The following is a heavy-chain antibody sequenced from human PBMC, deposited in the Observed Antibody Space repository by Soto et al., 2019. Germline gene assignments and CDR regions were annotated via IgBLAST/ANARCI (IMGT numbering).Heavy chain of an antibody. CDR1: GFTFSSYA. CDR2: IRSKAYGGTT. CDR3: TRGGGYSGSYYFDY. D-gene: IGHD1-26*01. Sequence: GGSLRLSCAASGFTFSSYAMSWVRQAPGKGLEWVGFIRSKAYGGTTEYAASVKGRFTISRDDSKSIAYLQMNSLKTEDTAVYYCTRGGGYSGSYYFDYWGKGTLVTVSS. J-gene: IGHJ4*02. V-gene: IGHV3-49*04.